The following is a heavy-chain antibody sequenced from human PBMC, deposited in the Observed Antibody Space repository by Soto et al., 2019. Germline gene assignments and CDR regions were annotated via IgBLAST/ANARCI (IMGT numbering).Heavy chain of an antibody. J-gene: IGHJ4*02. CDR2: IYWDDDK. CDR3: AHSKGSGCYQLVDY. CDR1: GFSLSTSGVG. V-gene: IGHV2-5*02. D-gene: IGHD6-19*01. Sequence: QITLKESGPTLVKPTQTLTLTCTFSGFSLSTSGVGVGWIRQPPGKALEWLALIYWDDDKRYSPSLKSRRTIIKDTAKNQVVLTTTNMHPVDTATYYCAHSKGSGCYQLVDYWSQGTLVTVSS.